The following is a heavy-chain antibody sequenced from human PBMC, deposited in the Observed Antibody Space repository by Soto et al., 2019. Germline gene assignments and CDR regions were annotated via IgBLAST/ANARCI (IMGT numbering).Heavy chain of an antibody. J-gene: IGHJ3*02. CDR1: GFTFSSYW. V-gene: IGHV3-74*01. Sequence: GGSLRLSCAASGFTFSSYWMHWVRQAPGKGLVWVSRINSDGSSTSYADSVKGRFTISRDNAKNTLYLQMNSLRAEDTAVYYCAREGYDYVWGSYVNAFDIWGQGTLVTVSS. D-gene: IGHD3-16*01. CDR3: AREGYDYVWGSYVNAFDI. CDR2: INSDGSST.